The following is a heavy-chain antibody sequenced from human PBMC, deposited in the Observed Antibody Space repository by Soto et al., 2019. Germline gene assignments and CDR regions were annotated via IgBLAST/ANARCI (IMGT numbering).Heavy chain of an antibody. Sequence: QLVESGGGVVQPGRSLRLSCAASGFTFSSYAMHWVRQAPGKGLEWVAVISYDGSNKYYADSVKGRFTISRDNSKNTLYLQMNSLRAEDTAVYYCARVRVPRIVVVPAAIYIWVAGGMDVWGQGTTVTVSS. V-gene: IGHV3-30-3*01. CDR2: ISYDGSNK. CDR1: GFTFSSYA. D-gene: IGHD2-2*02. J-gene: IGHJ6*02. CDR3: ARVRVPRIVVVPAAIYIWVAGGMDV.